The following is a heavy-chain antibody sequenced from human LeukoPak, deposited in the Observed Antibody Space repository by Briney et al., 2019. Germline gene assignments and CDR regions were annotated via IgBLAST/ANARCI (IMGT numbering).Heavy chain of an antibody. D-gene: IGHD3-10*01. CDR2: IYSGGST. V-gene: IGHV3-53*01. CDR3: AKEDGWFGELSGFDY. J-gene: IGHJ4*02. Sequence: GGSLRLSCTASGFTASSNYMSWVRQAPGKGLEWVSVIYSGGSTYYADSVKGRFTISRDNSKNTLYLQMNSLRAEDTAVYYCAKEDGWFGELSGFDYWGQGTLVTVSS. CDR1: GFTASSNY.